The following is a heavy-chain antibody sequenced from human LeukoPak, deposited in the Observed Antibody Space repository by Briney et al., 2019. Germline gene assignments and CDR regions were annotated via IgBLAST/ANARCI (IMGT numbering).Heavy chain of an antibody. CDR1: GYTFTNYH. J-gene: IGHJ4*02. Sequence: ASVKVSCKASGYTFTNYHINCVRQAPGQGLEWMGWISASSGNRNYAQKLQGRVTMTTDTSTTTAYMELRNLRSDDTVVYYCARSSQEEAIVRPSDYWGQGTLVTVSS. CDR3: ARSSQEEAIVRPSDY. V-gene: IGHV1-18*04. D-gene: IGHD2-15*01. CDR2: ISASSGNR.